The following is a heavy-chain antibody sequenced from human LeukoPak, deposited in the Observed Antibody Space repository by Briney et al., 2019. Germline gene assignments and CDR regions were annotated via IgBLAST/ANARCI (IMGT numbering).Heavy chain of an antibody. CDR3: ARAYDILTGYLSYFDY. V-gene: IGHV1-2*02. Sequence: ASVKVSCKASGYTFTGYYMHWVRQAPGQGREWMGWINPNSGGTNYAQKFQGRVTMTRDTSISTAYMELSRLRSDDTAVYYCARAYDILTGYLSYFDYWGQGTLVTVSS. J-gene: IGHJ4*02. D-gene: IGHD3-9*01. CDR1: GYTFTGYY. CDR2: INPNSGGT.